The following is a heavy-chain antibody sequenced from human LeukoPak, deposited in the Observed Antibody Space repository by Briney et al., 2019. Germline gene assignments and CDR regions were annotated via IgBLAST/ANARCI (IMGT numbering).Heavy chain of an antibody. J-gene: IGHJ4*02. CDR1: GGSISSSSYY. V-gene: IGHV4-39*07. D-gene: IGHD5-24*01. CDR3: ARDVEMATISDY. Sequence: PSETLPLTCTVSGGSISSSSYYWGRIRQPPGKGLEWIGSIYYSGSTYYNPSLKSRVTISVDTSKNQFSLKLSSVTAADTAVYYCARDVEMATISDYWGQGTLVTVSS. CDR2: IYYSGST.